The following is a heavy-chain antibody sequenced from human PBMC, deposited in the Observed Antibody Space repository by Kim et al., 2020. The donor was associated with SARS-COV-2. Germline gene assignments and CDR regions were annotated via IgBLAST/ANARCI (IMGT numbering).Heavy chain of an antibody. V-gene: IGHV3-30-3*01. D-gene: IGHD3-22*01. CDR2: ISYDGSNK. CDR3: AREDPCKAGACGYDSSGYFDY. J-gene: IGHJ4*02. CDR1: GFTFSSYA. Sequence: GGSLRLSCAASGFTFSSYAMHWVRQAPGKGLEWVAVISYDGSNKYYADSVKGRFTISRDNSKNTLYLQMNSLRAEDTAVYYCAREDPCKAGACGYDSSGYFDYWGQGTLVTVSS.